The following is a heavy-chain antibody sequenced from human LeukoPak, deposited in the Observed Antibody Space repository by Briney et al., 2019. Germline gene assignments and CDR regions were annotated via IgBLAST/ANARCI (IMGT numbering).Heavy chain of an antibody. CDR1: GFTVSSNY. D-gene: IGHD1-26*01. Sequence: GGSLRLSCAASGFTVSSNYMSWVRQAPGKGLEWVSVIYSGGSTYYADAMKGGFTISRDNSKNSLYLQMNTLRAEDTAVYYCARVGLGSGLDYWGQGTLVTVS. CDR3: ARVGLGSGLDY. CDR2: IYSGGST. V-gene: IGHV3-53*01. J-gene: IGHJ4*02.